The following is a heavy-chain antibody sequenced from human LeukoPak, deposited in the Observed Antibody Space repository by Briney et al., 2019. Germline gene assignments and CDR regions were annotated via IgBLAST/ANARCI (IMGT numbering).Heavy chain of an antibody. Sequence: GGSLRLSCAASGLTVRSNYMGWVRQGPGKGLEWVSVIHSGGNTYYADSVKGRFTISRDNSRNTMDLQMNSLRAEDTAVYYCARCDSSRWNGIDYWGQGTLVTVSS. D-gene: IGHD6-13*01. J-gene: IGHJ4*02. CDR3: ARCDSSRWNGIDY. CDR1: GLTVRSNY. CDR2: IHSGGNT. V-gene: IGHV3-53*01.